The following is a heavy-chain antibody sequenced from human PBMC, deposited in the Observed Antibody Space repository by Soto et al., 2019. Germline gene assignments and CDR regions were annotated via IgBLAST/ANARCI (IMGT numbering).Heavy chain of an antibody. Sequence: QVQLVQSGAEVKKPGASVKVSCKASGYTFTSYGVSWVRQAPGQGLEWMGWISGYNGNTNYAQKLQGRVTMTTDKSTSTAYMGLRSLRSDDTAVYYCARAGKYYYGSGSPYYYGMDVWGEGITVTVSS. V-gene: IGHV1-18*04. CDR1: GYTFTSYG. D-gene: IGHD3-10*01. CDR3: ARAGKYYYGSGSPYYYGMDV. J-gene: IGHJ6*04. CDR2: ISGYNGNT.